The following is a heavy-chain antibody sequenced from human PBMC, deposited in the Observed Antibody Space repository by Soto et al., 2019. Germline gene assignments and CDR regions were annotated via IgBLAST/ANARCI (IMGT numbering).Heavy chain of an antibody. Sequence: QVQLVESGGGVVQPGRSLRLSCAASGFTFSIYGMHWVRQAPGKGLEWVAVISYDGSNKYYADSVKGRFTISRDNSKNTLYLQMNSLRAEDTAVYYCAKAQGGYYGMDVWGQGTTVTVSS. D-gene: IGHD1-26*01. CDR1: GFTFSIYG. CDR3: AKAQGGYYGMDV. J-gene: IGHJ6*02. V-gene: IGHV3-30*18. CDR2: ISYDGSNK.